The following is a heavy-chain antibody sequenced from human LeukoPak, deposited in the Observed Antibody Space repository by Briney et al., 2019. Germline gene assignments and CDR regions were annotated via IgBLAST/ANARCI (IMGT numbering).Heavy chain of an antibody. CDR1: GFTFSGHA. V-gene: IGHV3-30-3*01. D-gene: IGHD3-16*01. Sequence: PGRSLRLSCAASGFTFSGHAMHWVRQAPGKGLEWLGVISYDGNYNHYADSVKGRFTVSRDNSKNTVYLHMNSLKPEDTAVYYCARDLGSYGWGNHFDYWGQGTLVTVSS. CDR2: ISYDGNYN. J-gene: IGHJ4*02. CDR3: ARDLGSYGWGNHFDY.